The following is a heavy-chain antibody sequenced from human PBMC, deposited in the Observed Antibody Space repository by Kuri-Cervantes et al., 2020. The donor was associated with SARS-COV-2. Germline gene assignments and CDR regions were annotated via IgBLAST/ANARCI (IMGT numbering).Heavy chain of an antibody. CDR2: INHSGST. Sequence: SETLSLTCAVYGGSFSGYYWSWIRQPPGKGLEWIGEINHSGSTNYNPSLKSRVTISVDTSKNQFSLKLSSVTAADTAVYYCARVMVEQQAVYMDVWGKGTTVTVSS. CDR3: ARVMVEQQAVYMDV. D-gene: IGHD4/OR15-4a*01. CDR1: GGSFSGYY. J-gene: IGHJ6*03. V-gene: IGHV4-34*01.